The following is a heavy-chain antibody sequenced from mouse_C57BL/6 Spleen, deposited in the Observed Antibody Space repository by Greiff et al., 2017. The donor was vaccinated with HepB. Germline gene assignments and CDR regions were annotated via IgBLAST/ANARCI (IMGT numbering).Heavy chain of an antibody. CDR1: GYTFTDYE. J-gene: IGHJ3*01. Sequence: VQLQESGAELVRPGASVTLSCKASGYTFTDYEMHWVKQTPVHGLEWIGAIDPETGGTAYNQKFKGKAILTADKSSSTAYMELRSLTSEDAAVYYCTRDGFAYWGQGTLVTVSA. CDR3: TRDGFAY. V-gene: IGHV1-15*01. CDR2: IDPETGGT.